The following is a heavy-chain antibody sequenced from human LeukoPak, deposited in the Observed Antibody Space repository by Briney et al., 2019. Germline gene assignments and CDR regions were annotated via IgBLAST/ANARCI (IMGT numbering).Heavy chain of an antibody. D-gene: IGHD3-9*01. V-gene: IGHV3-74*01. Sequence: PGGSLRLSCAASGFTFSSYWMHWVRQAPGKGLVWVSRINSDGSSTSNADSVKGRFTISRDNAKNTLYLQMNSLRAEDTAVYYCARMEGDILTLKHWGQGTLVTVSS. CDR1: GFTFSSYW. CDR3: ARMEGDILTLKH. CDR2: INSDGSST. J-gene: IGHJ4*02.